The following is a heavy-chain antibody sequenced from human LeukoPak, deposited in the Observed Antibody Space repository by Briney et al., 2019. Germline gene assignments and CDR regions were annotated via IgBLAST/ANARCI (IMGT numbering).Heavy chain of an antibody. CDR3: ARGGSGWYSYYFDY. J-gene: IGHJ4*02. CDR1: GGSISSYY. Sequence: SETLSLTCTVSGGSISSYYWSWIRQPPGKGLEWIGYIYYSGSTNYNPSLKSRVTISVDTSKNQFSLKLSSVTAADTAVYYCARGGSGWYSYYFDYWGQGTLVTVSS. V-gene: IGHV4-59*01. CDR2: IYYSGST. D-gene: IGHD6-19*01.